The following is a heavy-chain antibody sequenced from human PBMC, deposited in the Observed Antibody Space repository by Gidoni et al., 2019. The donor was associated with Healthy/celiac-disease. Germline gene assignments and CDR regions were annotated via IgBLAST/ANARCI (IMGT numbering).Heavy chain of an antibody. J-gene: IGHJ4*02. CDR2: IYPGDSDT. Sequence: EVQLVQSGAEVKKPGESLKISCKGSGYSFTSYWIGWVRQMPGKGLEWMGIIYPGDSDTRYSPSFQGQVTISPDKSISTAYLQWSSLKASDTAMYYCARLAYPGSYFDSTGDYWGQGTLVTVSS. V-gene: IGHV5-51*01. D-gene: IGHD1-26*01. CDR3: ARLAYPGSYFDSTGDY. CDR1: GYSFTSYW.